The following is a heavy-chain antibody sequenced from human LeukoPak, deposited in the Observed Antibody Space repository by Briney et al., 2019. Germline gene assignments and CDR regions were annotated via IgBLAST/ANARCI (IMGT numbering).Heavy chain of an antibody. CDR2: IGSSGTVT. V-gene: IGHV3-48*01. Sequence: PGGSLRLSCAASGFTFRTYSMSWVRQAPGKGLEWISYIGSSGTVTHYADSVKGRFNISRDNANNSVILQMNSLRAEDTAVYYCVKDTGYSSGWYTSWGQGTLVTVSP. D-gene: IGHD6-19*01. J-gene: IGHJ4*02. CDR1: GFTFRTYS. CDR3: VKDTGYSSGWYTS.